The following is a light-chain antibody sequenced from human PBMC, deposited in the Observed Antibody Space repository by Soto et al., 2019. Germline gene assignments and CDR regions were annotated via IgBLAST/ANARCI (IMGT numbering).Light chain of an antibody. J-gene: IGKJ2*01. Sequence: EIVMTQSPATLSVSPGERATLSCRASQSITSELAWYQQKPGQPPRLLIYGASTRATGVPARFSGSGSGSEFTLTISGLQSEDFAVYYCQHGHNWPLTFGQGTRLEI. V-gene: IGKV3-15*01. CDR2: GAS. CDR1: QSITSE. CDR3: QHGHNWPLT.